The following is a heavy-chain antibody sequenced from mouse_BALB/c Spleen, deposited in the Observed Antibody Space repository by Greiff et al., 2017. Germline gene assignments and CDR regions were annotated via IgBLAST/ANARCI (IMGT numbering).Heavy chain of an antibody. CDR1: GFNIKDTY. J-gene: IGHJ2*01. D-gene: IGHD1-1*01. CDR2: IDPANGNT. V-gene: IGHV14-3*02. Sequence: EVQLQQSGAELVKPGASVKLSCTASGFNIKDTYMHWVKQRPEQGLEWIGRIDPANGNTKYDPKFQGKATITADTSSNTAYLQLSSLTSEDTAVYYCARITTVVATDDWGQGTTLTVSS. CDR3: ARITTVVATDD.